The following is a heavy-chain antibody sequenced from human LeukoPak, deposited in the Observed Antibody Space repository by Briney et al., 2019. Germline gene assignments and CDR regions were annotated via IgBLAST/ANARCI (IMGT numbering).Heavy chain of an antibody. J-gene: IGHJ4*02. D-gene: IGHD3/OR15-3a*01. Sequence: GGSLRLSCAASEFSVGSNYMTWVRQAPGKGLEWVLLIYSGGSAYYADSVKGRFTISRDNSKNTLYLQMNSLTAADTAVYFCAKARGDWQTTLDYWGRGTLVTVSS. CDR3: AKARGDWQTTLDY. V-gene: IGHV3-66*01. CDR1: EFSVGSNY. CDR2: IYSGGSA.